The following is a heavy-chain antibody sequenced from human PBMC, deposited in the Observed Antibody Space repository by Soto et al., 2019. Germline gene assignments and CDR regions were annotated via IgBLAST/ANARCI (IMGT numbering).Heavy chain of an antibody. CDR3: DRLSGSYTDRYFDY. V-gene: IGHV4-39*01. J-gene: IGHJ4*02. D-gene: IGHD1-26*01. CDR1: GGSTSSSSYQ. CDR2: VYYNGNT. Sequence: SETLSLTCTVSGGSTSSSSYQWVWIRQPPGKVLEWIVNVYYNGNTYYNPSLKSRVAISFETSNNRFSLKLKSVTSADTSVYYCDRLSGSYTDRYFDYWGQGTLVTVST.